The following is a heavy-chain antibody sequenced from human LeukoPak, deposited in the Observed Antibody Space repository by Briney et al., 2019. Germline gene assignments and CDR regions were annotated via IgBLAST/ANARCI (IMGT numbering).Heavy chain of an antibody. D-gene: IGHD3-3*01. V-gene: IGHV1-46*01. CDR1: GYTFTSYY. CDR3: ARAPKGYDFWSGYHYYYYYMDV. CDR2: INPSGGIT. J-gene: IGHJ6*03. Sequence: ASVKVSCKASGYTFTSYYMHWVRQAPGQGLGWMEIINPSGGITSYAQKFQGGVTMTRDTSTSTVYMELSSLRSEYTAVYSCARAPKGYDFWSGYHYYYYYMDVWGKGTTVTVSS.